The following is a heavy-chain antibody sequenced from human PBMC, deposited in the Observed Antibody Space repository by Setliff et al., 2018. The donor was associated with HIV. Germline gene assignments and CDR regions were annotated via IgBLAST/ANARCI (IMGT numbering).Heavy chain of an antibody. CDR2: INEDGNKK. J-gene: IGHJ5*02. CDR1: RFSFSTFW. V-gene: IGHV3-7*01. D-gene: IGHD3-16*01. CDR3: AKGVKYLDP. Sequence: GGSLRLSCATSRFSFSTFWMTWVRQAPGKGLEWIANINEDGNKKYHAGSVWGRFTISRDNSKTAVYLQLNSLRAEDTAVYYCAKGVKYLDPWGQGTLVTVSS.